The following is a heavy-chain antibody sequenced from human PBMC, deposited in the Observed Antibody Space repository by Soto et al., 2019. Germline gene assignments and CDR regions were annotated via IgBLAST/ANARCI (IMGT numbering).Heavy chain of an antibody. D-gene: IGHD3-22*01. CDR1: GFTFSSYW. CDR2: IKQDGSEK. Sequence: GGALRVSCAASGFTFSSYWMSWGRQAPGKGLEWVANIKQDGSEKYYVDSVKGRFTISRDNAKNSLYLQMNSLRAEDTAVYYCARFYYDSSGYLPSPYYYYYGMDVWGQGTTVTVSS. CDR3: ARFYYDSSGYLPSPYYYYYGMDV. V-gene: IGHV3-7*04. J-gene: IGHJ6*02.